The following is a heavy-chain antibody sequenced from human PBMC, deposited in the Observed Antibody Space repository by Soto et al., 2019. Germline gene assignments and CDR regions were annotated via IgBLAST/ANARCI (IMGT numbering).Heavy chain of an antibody. CDR3: ARAGRSTVTRGWFDP. J-gene: IGHJ5*02. V-gene: IGHV4-31*01. Sequence: QVQLQESGPGLVKPSQTLSLTCTVSGGSISSGGYYWSWIRQHPGKGLEWIGYIYDSGSTYYNPSLKSLVTIAIDTSKNQFSLKLSSVTAAYTAVYYCARAGRSTVTRGWFDPWGQGTLVTVSS. CDR2: IYDSGST. D-gene: IGHD4-17*01. CDR1: GGSISSGGYY.